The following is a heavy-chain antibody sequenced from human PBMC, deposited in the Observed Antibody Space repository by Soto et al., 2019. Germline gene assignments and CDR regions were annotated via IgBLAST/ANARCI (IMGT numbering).Heavy chain of an antibody. CDR3: ARVVPPPNRNWGMWSGAFDI. CDR1: GGSFSGYS. V-gene: IGHV4-34*01. J-gene: IGHJ3*02. D-gene: IGHD7-27*01. CDR2: SNHSGST. Sequence: QVQLQQWGAGLLKPSETLSLTCGVYGGSFSGYSWSWIRQPPGKGLEWIGESNHSGSTNYNPSLKSGVTISVDPSKNHFSLKLSSVPAADTAVYYCARVVPPPNRNWGMWSGAFDIWGQGTMVTVSS.